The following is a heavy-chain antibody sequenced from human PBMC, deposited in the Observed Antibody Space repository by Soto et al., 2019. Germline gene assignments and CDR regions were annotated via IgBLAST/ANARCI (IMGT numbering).Heavy chain of an antibody. CDR1: GFTFSSYG. D-gene: IGHD6-13*01. CDR2: ISYDGSIQ. J-gene: IGHJ4*02. CDR3: AKEIRAYSSSWPFDY. Sequence: QVQLVESGGGVVQPGRSLRLSCAASGFTFSSYGMHWVRQAPGEGLEWVVVISYDGSIQYYTDSAKGRFTIYRDNSKSTLYLQMNSLSAEDTAVYYCAKEIRAYSSSWPFDYWGQGTLVTVSS. V-gene: IGHV3-30*18.